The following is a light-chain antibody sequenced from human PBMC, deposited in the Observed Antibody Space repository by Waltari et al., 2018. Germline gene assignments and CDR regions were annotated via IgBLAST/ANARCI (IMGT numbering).Light chain of an antibody. CDR3: QSYDSSLSGPWV. J-gene: IGLJ3*02. CDR1: RSNIGAGND. Sequence: QTVLTQPPSVYGVPGPRVPIPCTGSRSNIGAGNDIQWSKQLPGTAPKLLIYADNKRPAGVPDRFSGSKSGTSASLASTGRQAEDEADYYCQSYDSSLSGPWVFGGGTKLTVL. CDR2: ADN. V-gene: IGLV1-40*01.